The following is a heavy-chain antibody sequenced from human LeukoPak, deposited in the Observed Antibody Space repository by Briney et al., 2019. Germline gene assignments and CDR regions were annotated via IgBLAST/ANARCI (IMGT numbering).Heavy chain of an antibody. Sequence: GGSLRLSCAASGFTFSSYAMHWVRQAPGKGLEWVANIKQDGNEKYYVDSVKGRFTISRDNAKNSLYLQMNSLRAEDTAIYYCARGGYDWGQGTLVTVSS. CDR2: IKQDGNEK. CDR3: ARGGYD. CDR1: GFTFSSYA. J-gene: IGHJ4*02. D-gene: IGHD5-12*01. V-gene: IGHV3-7*01.